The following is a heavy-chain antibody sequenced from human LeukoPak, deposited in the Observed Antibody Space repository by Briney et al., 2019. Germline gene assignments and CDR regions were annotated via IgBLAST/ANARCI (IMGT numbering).Heavy chain of an antibody. V-gene: IGHV4-30-2*01. CDR1: GGSISSGGYS. CDR3: ARSWSSGWSGPRGTQVGY. CDR2: INHSGST. J-gene: IGHJ4*02. Sequence: PSETLSLTCAVSGGSISSGGYSWSWIWQPPGKGLEWIGEINHSGSTNYNPSLKSRVTISVDTSKNQFSLKLSSVTAANTAVYYCARSWSSGWSGPRGTQVGYWGQGTLVTVSS. D-gene: IGHD6-19*01.